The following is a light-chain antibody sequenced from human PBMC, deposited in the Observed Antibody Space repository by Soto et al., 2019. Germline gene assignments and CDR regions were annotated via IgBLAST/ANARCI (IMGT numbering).Light chain of an antibody. J-gene: IGKJ5*01. CDR1: QSVSNY. Sequence: EIVLSQSPATLSLSTGERATLSCRASQSVSNYLAWYQQKPGQAPRLLIYDASKRATGIPARFSGSGSGTDFSLTISSLEPEDFAVYYCQQRSDWFTFGQGTRLEIK. CDR2: DAS. V-gene: IGKV3-11*01. CDR3: QQRSDWFT.